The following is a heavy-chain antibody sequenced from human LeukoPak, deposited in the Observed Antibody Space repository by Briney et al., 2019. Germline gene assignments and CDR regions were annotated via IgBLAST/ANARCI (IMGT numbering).Heavy chain of an antibody. CDR2: MNPNSGNT. D-gene: IGHD3-16*01. CDR1: GYTFTSYD. CDR3: AILPIIITFGGVNAFDM. J-gene: IGHJ3*02. Sequence: ASVKVSCKASGYTFTSYDINWVRQATGQGLEWMGWMNPNSGNTGYAQKFQGRVTMTRNTSISTAYMELSSLRSEDTAVYYCAILPIIITFGGVNAFDMWGQGTMVTVSS. V-gene: IGHV1-8*01.